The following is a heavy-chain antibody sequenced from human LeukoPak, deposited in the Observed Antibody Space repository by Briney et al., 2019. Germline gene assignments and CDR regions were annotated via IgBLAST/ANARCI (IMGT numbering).Heavy chain of an antibody. J-gene: IGHJ4*02. D-gene: IGHD4-17*01. CDR1: GFTFSSYA. V-gene: IGHV3-30-3*01. CDR3: ARETGGAVGSTDFDY. Sequence: GGSLRLSCAASGFTFSSYAIHWVRQAPGKGLEWVAVISYDGSNKYYADSVKGRFTISRDNSKNTLYLQMNSLRAEDTAVYYCARETGGAVGSTDFDYWGQGTLVTVSS. CDR2: ISYDGSNK.